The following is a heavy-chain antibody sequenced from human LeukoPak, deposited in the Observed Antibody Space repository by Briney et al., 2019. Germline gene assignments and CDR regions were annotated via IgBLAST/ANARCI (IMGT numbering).Heavy chain of an antibody. CDR3: ARDREYYDTSGYFYGMDV. D-gene: IGHD3-22*01. CDR1: GGSVSSGSYY. CDR2: IYYSGST. V-gene: IGHV4-61*01. J-gene: IGHJ6*02. Sequence: PSETLSLTYTVSGGSVSSGSYYWSWIRQPPGKGLEWIGYIYYSGSTNYNPALKSRVTISVDTSKNQFSLKLSSVTAADTAVYYCARDREYYDTSGYFYGMDVWGQGTTVTVSS.